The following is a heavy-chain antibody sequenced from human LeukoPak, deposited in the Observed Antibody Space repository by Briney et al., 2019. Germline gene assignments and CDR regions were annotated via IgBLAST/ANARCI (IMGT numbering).Heavy chain of an antibody. D-gene: IGHD3-10*01. V-gene: IGHV4-59*08. Sequence: SETLSLTCTVSGASISSYYWSWIRQPPGKGLEWIGSIYYSGSTYYNPSLKSRVTISVDTSKNQFSLKLNSVTATDTAVYYCARHYGPWGQGTLVTVSS. CDR3: ARHYGP. CDR1: GASISSYY. CDR2: IYYSGST. J-gene: IGHJ4*02.